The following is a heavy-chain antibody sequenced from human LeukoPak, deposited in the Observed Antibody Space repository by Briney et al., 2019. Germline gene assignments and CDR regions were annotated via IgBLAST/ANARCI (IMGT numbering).Heavy chain of an antibody. CDR3: ARGLRRQSWFDP. D-gene: IGHD4-17*01. J-gene: IGHJ5*02. Sequence: PSETLSLTCAVSGGSISSGGYSWSWIRQPPGKGLEWIGYIYHSGSTYYNPSLKSRVTISADRSKNQFPLKLSSVTAADTAVYYCARGLRRQSWFDPWGQGTLVTVSS. V-gene: IGHV4-30-2*01. CDR1: GGSISSGGYS. CDR2: IYHSGST.